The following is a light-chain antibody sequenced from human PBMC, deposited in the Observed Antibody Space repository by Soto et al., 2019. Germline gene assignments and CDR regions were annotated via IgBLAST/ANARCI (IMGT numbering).Light chain of an antibody. J-gene: IGKJ1*01. CDR2: DTS. V-gene: IGKV3-20*01. Sequence: EIVLTQSPGTLSLSPGERAILSCRASQSVSSSYLAWYQQKPGQAPRLLIYDTSSRATGIPDRFSGSGSGTDFTLAISRLEPEDFAVYYCQQCGSSPSFGQGTKVDIK. CDR1: QSVSSSY. CDR3: QQCGSSPS.